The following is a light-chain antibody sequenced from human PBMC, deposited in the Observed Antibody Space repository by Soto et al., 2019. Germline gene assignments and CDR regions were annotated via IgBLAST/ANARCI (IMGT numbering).Light chain of an antibody. CDR2: SND. V-gene: IGLV1-44*01. Sequence: SVLTQPPSASGTPGQRVTISCSGSSSNIGSNTVNWYQQLPGTAPKLLIYSNDQRPSGVPDRFSGSKSGTSASLAISGLQSDDEADYYCAAWDDSLNGLVFGGGTKLTVL. J-gene: IGLJ2*01. CDR1: SSNIGSNT. CDR3: AAWDDSLNGLV.